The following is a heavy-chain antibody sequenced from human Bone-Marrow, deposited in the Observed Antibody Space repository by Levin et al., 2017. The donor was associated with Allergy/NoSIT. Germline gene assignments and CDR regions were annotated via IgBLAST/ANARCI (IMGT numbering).Heavy chain of an antibody. CDR1: GYSFSNYG. CDR3: VRVGPTGNWFDP. D-gene: IGHD1-26*01. V-gene: IGHV1-3*04. Sequence: ASVKVSCKASGYSFSNYGLHWVYQAPGQRPEWMGYINIGSGNTKYSQKFQGRVNITRDISATTAYMELSSLRSEDTAVYYCVRVGPTGNWFDPWGQGTVVAVSS. J-gene: IGHJ5*02. CDR2: INIGSGNT.